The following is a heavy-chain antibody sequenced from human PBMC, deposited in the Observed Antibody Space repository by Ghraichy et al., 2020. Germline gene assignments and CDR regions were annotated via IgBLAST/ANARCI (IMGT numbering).Heavy chain of an antibody. J-gene: IGHJ6*02. Sequence: SETLSLTCAVYGGSFSGYYWSWIRQPPGKGLEWIGEINHSGSTNYNPSLKSRVTISVDTSKNQFSLKLSSVTAADTAVYYCARVDWAAYYYYGMDVWGQGTTVTVSS. CDR2: INHSGST. D-gene: IGHD3-9*01. CDR1: GGSFSGYY. V-gene: IGHV4-34*01. CDR3: ARVDWAAYYYYGMDV.